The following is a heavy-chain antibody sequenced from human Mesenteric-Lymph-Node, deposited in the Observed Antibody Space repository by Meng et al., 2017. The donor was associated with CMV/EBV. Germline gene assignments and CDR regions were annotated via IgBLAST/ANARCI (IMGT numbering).Heavy chain of an antibody. D-gene: IGHD6-13*01. CDR1: GFTISTYW. CDR3: AKEQPRVAFDI. Sequence: GESLKISCVVSGFTISTYWMNWVRQVPGKGLEWVSRINTDGTNTNYADSVKGRFTISRDNAKSTLYLQMNSLRAEDTAVYYCAKEQPRVAFDIWGQGTMVTVSS. V-gene: IGHV3-74*01. CDR2: INTDGTNT. J-gene: IGHJ3*02.